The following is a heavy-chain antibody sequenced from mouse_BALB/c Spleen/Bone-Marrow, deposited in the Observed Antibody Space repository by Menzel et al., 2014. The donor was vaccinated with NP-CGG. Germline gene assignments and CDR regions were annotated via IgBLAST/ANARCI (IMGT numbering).Heavy chain of an antibody. CDR2: ISSGSSTI. J-gene: IGHJ4*01. Sequence: VQLKESGGGLVQPGGSRKLSCAASGFTFSGFGMHWVRQAPEKGLEWVAYISSGSSTIYYADTVKGRFTISRDNPKDTLFLQMTSLRSEDTAMYYCARSRGNYLYYAMDYWGQGTSVTVSS. V-gene: IGHV5-17*02. D-gene: IGHD2-1*01. CDR3: ARSRGNYLYYAMDY. CDR1: GFTFSGFG.